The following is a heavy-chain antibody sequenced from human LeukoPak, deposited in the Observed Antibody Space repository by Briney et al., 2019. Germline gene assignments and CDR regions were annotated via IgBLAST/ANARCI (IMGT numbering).Heavy chain of an antibody. J-gene: IGHJ4*02. D-gene: IGHD3-10*02. CDR2: IFHSGST. CDR1: GGSISSYY. V-gene: IGHV4-59*08. Sequence: SETLSLTCTVSGGSISSYYWNWIRQPPGKGLEWIGYIFHSGSTNYNPSLKSRVTISVDTSNNQFSLRLSSVTAADTAVYYCARNAYYVGSGIDFWGQGILVTVSS. CDR3: ARNAYYVGSGIDF.